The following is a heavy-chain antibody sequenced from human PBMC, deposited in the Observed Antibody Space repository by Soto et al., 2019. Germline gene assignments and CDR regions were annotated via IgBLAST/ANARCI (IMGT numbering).Heavy chain of an antibody. D-gene: IGHD3-10*01. J-gene: IGHJ5*02. CDR1: GGSISSGGYY. CDR2: IYYSGST. CDR3: ARSYGSGTSWFDP. Sequence: QVQLQESGPGLVKPSQTLSLTCTVSGGSISSGGYYWSWIRQHPGKGLEWIGYIYYSGSTYYNPCLKSRVTISVDTSKNQFSLKLSSVTAADTAVYYCARSYGSGTSWFDPWGQGTLVTVSS. V-gene: IGHV4-31*03.